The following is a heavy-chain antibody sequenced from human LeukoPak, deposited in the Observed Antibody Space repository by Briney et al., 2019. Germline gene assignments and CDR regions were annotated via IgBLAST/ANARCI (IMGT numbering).Heavy chain of an antibody. CDR2: IYFSGSA. V-gene: IGHV4-4*09. Sequence: SETLSLTRTVSGGSVSSYYWSWIRQFPGKGLEWIGYIYFSGSASYNPSLESRVTISLDTSQNQFSLKLSSVTAADTAVYFCARGGYTTAYYYFDYWGQGTLVTVSS. CDR3: ARGGYTTAYYYFDY. CDR1: GGSVSSYY. J-gene: IGHJ4*02. D-gene: IGHD3-9*01.